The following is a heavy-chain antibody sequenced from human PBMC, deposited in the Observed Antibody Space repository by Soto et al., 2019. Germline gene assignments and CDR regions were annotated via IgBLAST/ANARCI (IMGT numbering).Heavy chain of an antibody. CDR3: ASRRPEGYYGMDV. Sequence: ASVKVSCKASGGTFSSYAISWVRQAPGQGLEWMGGIIPIFGTANYAQKFQGRVTITADESTSTAYMELSSLRSEDTAVYYCASRRPEGYYGMDVWGPGTTVTVSS. V-gene: IGHV1-69*13. CDR2: IIPIFGTA. CDR1: GGTFSSYA. J-gene: IGHJ6*02.